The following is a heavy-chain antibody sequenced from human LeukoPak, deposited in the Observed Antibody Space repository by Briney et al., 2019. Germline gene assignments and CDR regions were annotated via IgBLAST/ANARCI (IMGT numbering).Heavy chain of an antibody. Sequence: PSETLSLTCTVSGGSISSYYWSWIRQPPGKGLEWIGYIYYSGSTNYNPSLKSRVTISVDMSKNQFSLKLSSVTAADTAVYYCARARRQTYYFDYWGQGTLVTVSS. CDR2: IYYSGST. CDR3: ARARRQTYYFDY. CDR1: GGSISSYY. J-gene: IGHJ4*02. V-gene: IGHV4-59*01.